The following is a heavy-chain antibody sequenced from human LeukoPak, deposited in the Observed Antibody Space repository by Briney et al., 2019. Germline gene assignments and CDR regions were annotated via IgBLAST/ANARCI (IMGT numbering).Heavy chain of an antibody. Sequence: SETLSLTCSVSGDSISSSYWSWIRQPPGKGLEWIAYVHQTGSTNYNPSLKSRVTISVDTSKNQFSLKLRSVTAADTAVYYCAREGGDGYNYFDFWGRGTLVTVSS. CDR2: VHQTGST. J-gene: IGHJ4*02. D-gene: IGHD5-24*01. CDR3: AREGGDGYNYFDF. V-gene: IGHV4-59*01. CDR1: GDSISSSY.